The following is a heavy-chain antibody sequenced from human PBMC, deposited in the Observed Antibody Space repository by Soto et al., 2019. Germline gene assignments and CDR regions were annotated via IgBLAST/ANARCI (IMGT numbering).Heavy chain of an antibody. CDR1: GLAFSGSC. CDR2: LTHSGST. D-gene: IGHD2-2*01. V-gene: IGHV4-34*01. Sequence: LALTTAGHGLAFSGSCGRSIRQTTGKGLEWIGELTHSGSTNYNPSLKSRVTISVDTSKNQFSLKLSSVTAADTAVYYCARGLPAVVVPAALDVWGQGITVNAS. CDR3: ARGLPAVVVPAALDV. J-gene: IGHJ6*02.